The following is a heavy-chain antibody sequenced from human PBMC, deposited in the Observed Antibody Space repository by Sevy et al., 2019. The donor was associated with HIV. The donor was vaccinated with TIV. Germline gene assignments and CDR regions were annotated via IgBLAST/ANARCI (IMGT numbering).Heavy chain of an antibody. V-gene: IGHV3-7*01. D-gene: IGHD2-2*01. CDR2: INQGGSQE. Sequence: GSLRLSCAASGLTFSSYWMTWVRQAPGKGLEWVANINQGGSQEYYVDSVKGRFTISRDNAKNSLYLQINSLRAEDTAVYYCATILPAGVPAEYFQHWGQGTLVTISS. CDR1: GLTFSSYW. CDR3: ATILPAGVPAEYFQH. J-gene: IGHJ1*01.